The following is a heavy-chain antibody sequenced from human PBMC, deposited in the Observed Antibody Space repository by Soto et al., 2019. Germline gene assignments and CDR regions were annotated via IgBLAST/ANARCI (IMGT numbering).Heavy chain of an antibody. V-gene: IGHV4-59*01. CDR2: IYYSGST. CDR3: ARGMGLGGYCSGGSCYSIEY. D-gene: IGHD2-15*01. Sequence: SETLSLTCTVSGGSISSYYWSWIRQPPGKGLEWIGYIYYSGSTNYNPSLKSRVTISVDTSKNQFSLKLSSVTAADTAVYYCARGMGLGGYCSGGSCYSIEYWGQGTLVTVSS. J-gene: IGHJ4*02. CDR1: GGSISSYY.